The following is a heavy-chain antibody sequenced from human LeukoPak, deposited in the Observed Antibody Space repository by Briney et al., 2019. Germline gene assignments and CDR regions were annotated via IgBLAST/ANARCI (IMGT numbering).Heavy chain of an antibody. CDR1: GGSISSYY. CDR3: ARDFPYYYGSGSYYYYGMDV. Sequence: SETLSLTCTVSGGSISSYYWSWIRQPPGKGLEWIGYIYYSGSTYYNPSLKSRVTISVDTSKNQFSLKLSSVTAADTAVYYCARDFPYYYGSGSYYYYGMDVWGQGTTVTVSS. V-gene: IGHV4-59*06. J-gene: IGHJ6*02. D-gene: IGHD3-10*01. CDR2: IYYSGST.